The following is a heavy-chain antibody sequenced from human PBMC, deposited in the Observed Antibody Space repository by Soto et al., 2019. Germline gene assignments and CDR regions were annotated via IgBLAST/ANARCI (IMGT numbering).Heavy chain of an antibody. D-gene: IGHD2-15*01. CDR3: ARDLPPYGGRRSPPTGAFED. J-gene: IGHJ4*02. V-gene: IGHV4-4*07. CDR1: GGSFTGDY. Sequence: SETLSLTCSVSGGSFTGDYWSWIRQPAGKGLQWIGRVFGNGAGTPIYNSLLKSRARMSADPSKRQFSLTLTSVTAADTAVYYCARDLPPYGGRRSPPTGAFEDWGQGILVTVSS. CDR2: VFGNGAGTP.